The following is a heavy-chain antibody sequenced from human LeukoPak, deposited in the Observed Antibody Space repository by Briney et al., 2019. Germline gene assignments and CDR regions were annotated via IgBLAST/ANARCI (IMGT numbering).Heavy chain of an antibody. J-gene: IGHJ4*02. CDR2: ISAYNGNT. Sequence: VASVSVSCKAFGYTFTDNYLHWVRQAPGQGLEWMGWISAYNGNTNYAQKFQGRVTMTTDTSTSTAHMELRSLTSDDTAVYYCARQGYSGHSQGAADYWGQGTLVTVSS. CDR1: GYTFTDNY. V-gene: IGHV1-18*04. D-gene: IGHD4-23*01. CDR3: ARQGYSGHSQGAADY.